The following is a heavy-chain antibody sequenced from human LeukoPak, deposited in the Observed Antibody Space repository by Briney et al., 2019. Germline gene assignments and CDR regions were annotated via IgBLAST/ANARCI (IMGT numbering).Heavy chain of an antibody. Sequence: GGSLRLSCAASGFTFSNYATSWVRQAPGKGLEWVSVISGSGGSTYYADSVKGRFTISRDNSKKTLYLQMNSLRAEDTAVYYCANCIAAAGFDYWGQGTLVTVSS. D-gene: IGHD6-13*01. CDR3: ANCIAAAGFDY. CDR1: GFTFSNYA. CDR2: ISGSGGST. V-gene: IGHV3-23*01. J-gene: IGHJ4*02.